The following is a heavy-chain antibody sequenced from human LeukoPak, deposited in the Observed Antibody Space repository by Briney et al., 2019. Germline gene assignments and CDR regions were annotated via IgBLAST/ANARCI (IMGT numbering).Heavy chain of an antibody. CDR3: ARADFIDAGPYLIGP. Sequence: ASVRVSCKTSGYSFTDYYIHWERQAPGQGLEWMGWINTKSSRTSSARKFQGRVTMTRDPSITTVYMDMAWLTSDDTAIYFCARADFIDAGPYLIGPWGQGTLVTVSS. CDR1: GYSFTDYY. J-gene: IGHJ5*02. D-gene: IGHD3-3*01. CDR2: INTKSSRT. V-gene: IGHV1-2*02.